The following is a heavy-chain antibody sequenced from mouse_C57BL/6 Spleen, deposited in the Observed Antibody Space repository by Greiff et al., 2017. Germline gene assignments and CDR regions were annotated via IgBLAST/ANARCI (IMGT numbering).Heavy chain of an antibody. CDR1: GYAFSSYW. D-gene: IGHD3-3*01. J-gene: IGHJ1*03. Sequence: QVQLQQSGAELVKPGASVKISCKASGYAFSSYWMNWVKQRPRKGLEWIGQIYPGDGDTNYNGKFKGKATLTADKSSSTAYMQLSSLTSEDSAVYFCARKTGLNWYFDVWGTGTTVTVSS. CDR2: IYPGDGDT. CDR3: ARKTGLNWYFDV. V-gene: IGHV1-80*01.